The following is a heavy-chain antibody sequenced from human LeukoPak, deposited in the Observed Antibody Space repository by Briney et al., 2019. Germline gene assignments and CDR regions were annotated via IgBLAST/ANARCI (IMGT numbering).Heavy chain of an antibody. D-gene: IGHD3-22*01. CDR3: AREDYYDSSGYLP. J-gene: IGHJ5*02. CDR1: GYTFTGYY. CDR2: INPNSGGT. Sequence: GASVKVSCKASGYTFTGYYMHWVRQAPGQGLEWMGWINPNSGGTNYAQKFQGRVTMTRDTSISTAYMELSRLRSDDTAVYYCAREDYYDSSGYLPWGQGTLVTVSS. V-gene: IGHV1-2*02.